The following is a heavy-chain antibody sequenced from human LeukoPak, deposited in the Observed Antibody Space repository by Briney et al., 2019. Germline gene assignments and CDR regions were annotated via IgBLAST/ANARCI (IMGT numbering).Heavy chain of an antibody. CDR1: GFTFGSYG. CDR3: AFSPLGNNYGNAY. CDR2: LSAGGETA. Sequence: GGSLRLSCAASGFTFGSYGMNWVRQAPGKGLEWVSTLSAGGETACYADSVKGRFTIYRDNPQNTLYLQMNSLRGDDTALYYCAFSPLGNNYGNAYWGQGTLVTVSS. D-gene: IGHD1/OR15-1a*01. J-gene: IGHJ4*02. V-gene: IGHV3-23*01.